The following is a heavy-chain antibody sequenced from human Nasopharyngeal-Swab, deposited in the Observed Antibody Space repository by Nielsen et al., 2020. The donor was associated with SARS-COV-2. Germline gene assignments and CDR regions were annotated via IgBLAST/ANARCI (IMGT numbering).Heavy chain of an antibody. CDR3: AKGSYYDDSYGAFDI. D-gene: IGHD3-22*01. V-gene: IGHV3-30*18. Sequence: GESLKISCASSGFTFSSYGMHGVRQAPGKGLEGVAVILYAGSNKYYADSVKGRVTISRDNSKNTLYQQMNSLRDEDTDVYYGAKGSYYDDSYGAFDIWGQGTMVTVSS. CDR2: ILYAGSNK. CDR1: GFTFSSYG. J-gene: IGHJ3*02.